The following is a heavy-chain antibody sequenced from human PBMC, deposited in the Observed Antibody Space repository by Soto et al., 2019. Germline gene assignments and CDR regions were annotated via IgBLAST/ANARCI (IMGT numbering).Heavy chain of an antibody. CDR3: VKDMAYGSGSYYGFDY. CDR1: GFTFDDFA. CDR2: ISWDGSSP. D-gene: IGHD3-10*01. J-gene: IGHJ4*02. V-gene: IGHV3-43D*04. Sequence: EVQLVESGGVVVQPGGSLRLSCAASGFTFDDFAMHWVRQAPGKGLQWVSLISWDGSSPYYADSVKGRFTISRDNNKNSLYLQMNSLRAEDTAFYYCVKDMAYGSGSYYGFDYWGQGTLVTVSS.